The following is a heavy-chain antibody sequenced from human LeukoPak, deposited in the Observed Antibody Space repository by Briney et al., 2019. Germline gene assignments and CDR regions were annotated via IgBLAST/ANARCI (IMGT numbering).Heavy chain of an antibody. Sequence: PGGSLRLSCAASGFTFSIYAMSWVRQAPGKGPEWVSGISGSSSSTYFSGSVKGRFTIARDNSKNTLSRQMNSLRAEDTAVYYCAKGGGIAAPGGDFDYWGQGTLVTVSS. CDR2: ISGSSSST. D-gene: IGHD6-13*01. V-gene: IGHV3-23*01. J-gene: IGHJ4*02. CDR1: GFTFSIYA. CDR3: AKGGGIAAPGGDFDY.